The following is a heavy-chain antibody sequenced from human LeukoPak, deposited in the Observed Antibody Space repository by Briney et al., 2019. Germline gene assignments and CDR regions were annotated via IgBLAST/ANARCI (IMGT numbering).Heavy chain of an antibody. CDR3: ARENHNYDILTGPGDAFDI. Sequence: ASVKVSCKASGYTFTSYYMHWVRQAPGQGLEWMGIINPSGGSTSYAQKFQGRVTMTRDTSTSTVYMELSSLRSEDTAVYYCARENHNYDILTGPGDAFDIWGQRTMVTVSS. CDR1: GYTFTSYY. D-gene: IGHD3-9*01. CDR2: INPSGGST. J-gene: IGHJ3*02. V-gene: IGHV1-46*01.